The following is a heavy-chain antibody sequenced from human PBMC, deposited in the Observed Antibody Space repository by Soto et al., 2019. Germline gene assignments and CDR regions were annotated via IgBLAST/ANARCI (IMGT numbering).Heavy chain of an antibody. V-gene: IGHV5-51*01. Sequence: GESLKISCQGSGYSFNNSWIGWVRQMPGKGLEWMGVIFPADSDTRYSPSLQGHITISADKSISTAFLQWTSLKASDTAIYYCATNAHFDCWGQGTLVTVSS. CDR2: IFPADSDT. J-gene: IGHJ4*02. CDR3: ATNAHFDC. CDR1: GYSFNNSW.